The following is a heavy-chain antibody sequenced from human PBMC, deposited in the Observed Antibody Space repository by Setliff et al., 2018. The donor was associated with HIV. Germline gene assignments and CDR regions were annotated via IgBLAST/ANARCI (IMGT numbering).Heavy chain of an antibody. V-gene: IGHV4-4*07. D-gene: IGHD3-10*02. J-gene: IGHJ1*01. CDR3: ARSGSYVGPIQH. Sequence: SETLSLTCTVSGGSLSSYYWNWIRQPAGKGLEWIGRIYSSGSTNYNPSLKSRLTMSVDTSKNQFSLKLTSVTAADTAVYYCARSGSYVGPIQHWGQGTLVTVSS. CDR1: GGSLSSYY. CDR2: IYSSGST.